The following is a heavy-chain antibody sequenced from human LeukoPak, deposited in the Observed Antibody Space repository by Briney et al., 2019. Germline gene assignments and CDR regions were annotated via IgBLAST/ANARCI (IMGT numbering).Heavy chain of an antibody. CDR1: GFTFRNFG. J-gene: IGHJ4*02. D-gene: IGHD3-3*01. CDR2: IWYDGSEK. V-gene: IGHV3-33*01. Sequence: PGRSLRLSCAASGFTFRNFGMHWVRQAPGKGLEWVAVIWYDGSEKYYADSVKGRFILSRDNSKNMLYLQTNSLRAEDTAVYYCVRDRNALQFLDFWGQGTVVTVSS. CDR3: VRDRNALQFLDF.